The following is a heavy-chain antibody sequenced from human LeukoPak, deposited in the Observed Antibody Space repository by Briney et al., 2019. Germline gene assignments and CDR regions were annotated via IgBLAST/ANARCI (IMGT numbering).Heavy chain of an antibody. CDR1: GFTFGDYA. D-gene: IGHD2-15*01. V-gene: IGHV3-49*03. Sequence: GGSLRLSCTASGFTFGDYAMSWFRQAPGKGLEWVGFIRSKAYGGITEYAASVKGRFTISRDDSKSIAYLQMNSLKTEDTAVYYCTRGYCSGGSCFRHFDYWGQGTLVTVSS. CDR3: TRGYCSGGSCFRHFDY. CDR2: IRSKAYGGIT. J-gene: IGHJ4*02.